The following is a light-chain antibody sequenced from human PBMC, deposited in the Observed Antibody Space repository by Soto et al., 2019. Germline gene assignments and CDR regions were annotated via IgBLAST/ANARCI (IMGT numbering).Light chain of an antibody. V-gene: IGKV3-20*01. CDR1: QSISTY. CDR2: RVS. Sequence: EIILTQSPDTLSLSPGERATLSCRASQSISTYLAWYQQKPGQAPRLLIYRVSSRATGVPDRFSGSGSGTDYTLTISRLEPEDFAVYYCQQYGNLPLTFGGGTKVDIK. J-gene: IGKJ4*01. CDR3: QQYGNLPLT.